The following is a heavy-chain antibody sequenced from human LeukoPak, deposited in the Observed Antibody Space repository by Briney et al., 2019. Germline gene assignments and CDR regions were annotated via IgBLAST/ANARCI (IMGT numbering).Heavy chain of an antibody. D-gene: IGHD2-2*01. Sequence: RGASVKVSCKASGYTFTGYYMHWVRQAPGQGLEWMGWINPNSGGTNYAQKFQGRVTMTRDTSISTAYMELSRLRSDDTAVYYCARDSPIVKYQLPWANWFDPWGQGTLVTVSS. V-gene: IGHV1-2*02. J-gene: IGHJ5*02. CDR2: INPNSGGT. CDR3: ARDSPIVKYQLPWANWFDP. CDR1: GYTFTGYY.